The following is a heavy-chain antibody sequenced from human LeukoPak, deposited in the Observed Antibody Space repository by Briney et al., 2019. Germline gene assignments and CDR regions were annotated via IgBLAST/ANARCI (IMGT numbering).Heavy chain of an antibody. Sequence: SETLSLTCTVSGYSISSGYYWGWIRQPPGKGLEWIGSIYQSGSTYYNPSLKSRVTISVDTSKNQFSLKLSSVTAADTAVYYCARALGLDYGDYSPWFDPWGQGTLVTVSS. CDR1: GYSISSGYY. CDR3: ARALGLDYGDYSPWFDP. V-gene: IGHV4-38-2*02. CDR2: IYQSGST. D-gene: IGHD4-17*01. J-gene: IGHJ5*02.